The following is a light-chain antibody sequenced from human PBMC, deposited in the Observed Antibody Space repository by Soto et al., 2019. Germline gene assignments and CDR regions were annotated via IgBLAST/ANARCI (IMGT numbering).Light chain of an antibody. CDR1: QSITTW. V-gene: IGKV1-5*01. J-gene: IGKJ2*01. Sequence: DIQMTQSPSTLSASVGDRVTIACRASQSITTWLAWYQQKPGKAPKLLIYDASSLQSGVPSRFSGSGSGTGFTLTISSLQPDDFATYYCQQYDSHSSSTFGQGTKLESK. CDR2: DAS. CDR3: QQYDSHSSST.